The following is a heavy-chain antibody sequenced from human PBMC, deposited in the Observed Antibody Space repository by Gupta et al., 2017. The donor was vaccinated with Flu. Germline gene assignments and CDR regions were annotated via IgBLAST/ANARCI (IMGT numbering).Heavy chain of an antibody. V-gene: IGHV3-74*01. CDR2: TNSDASST. CDR1: GFTYVAPW. CDR3: VRGVAYPYFFDN. J-gene: IGHJ4*02. Sequence: EVQLVESGGGLVQPGGSLTISCEVSGFTYVAPWIHWVRQAPGKGLVWVSRTNSDASSTSYADSVKGRFTISRDSAKNTVFLQMNSLRVEDTAVYFCVRGVAYPYFFDNWGQGTLVTVSS. D-gene: IGHD3-16*01.